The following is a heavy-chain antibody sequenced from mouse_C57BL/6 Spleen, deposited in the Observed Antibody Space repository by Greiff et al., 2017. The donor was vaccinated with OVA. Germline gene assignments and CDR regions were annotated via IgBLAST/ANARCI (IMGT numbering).Heavy chain of an antibody. Sequence: LVESGAELVRPGASVKLSCKASGYTFTDYYINWVKQRPGQGLEWIARIYPGSGNTYYNEKFKGKATLTAEKSSSTAYMQLSSLTSEDSAVYFCAREGIYPYFDYWGQGTTLTVSS. V-gene: IGHV1-76*01. CDR3: AREGIYPYFDY. D-gene: IGHD1-1*01. CDR1: GYTFTDYY. J-gene: IGHJ2*01. CDR2: IYPGSGNT.